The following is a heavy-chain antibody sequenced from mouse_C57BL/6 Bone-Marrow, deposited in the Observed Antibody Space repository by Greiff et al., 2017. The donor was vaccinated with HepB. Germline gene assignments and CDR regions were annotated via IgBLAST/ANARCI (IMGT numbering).Heavy chain of an antibody. J-gene: IGHJ1*03. CDR1: GYTFTDYY. CDR2: INPNNGGT. D-gene: IGHD1-1*01. Sequence: EVQLQQSGPELVKPGASVKISCKASGYTFTDYYMNWVKQSHGKSLEWIGDINPNNGGTSYNQKFKGKATLTVDKSSSTAYMELRSLTSEDSAVYYCARFPYYYGSSPYWYFDVWGTGTTVTVSS. CDR3: ARFPYYYGSSPYWYFDV. V-gene: IGHV1-26*01.